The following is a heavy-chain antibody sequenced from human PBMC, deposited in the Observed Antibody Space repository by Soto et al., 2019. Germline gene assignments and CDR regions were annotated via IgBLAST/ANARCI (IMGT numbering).Heavy chain of an antibody. J-gene: IGHJ6*02. CDR1: GGTISSGGDP. CDR3: ARVEGRGMDV. CDR2: IYHSGST. V-gene: IGHV4-30-2*01. Sequence: PSEIQSLTCGVSGGTISSGGDPRSRNRQPPGKGLEWIGYIYHSGSTYYNPSLKSRVTISVDRSKNQFSLKLSSVTAADTAVYYCARVEGRGMDVWGQGTTVTVSS.